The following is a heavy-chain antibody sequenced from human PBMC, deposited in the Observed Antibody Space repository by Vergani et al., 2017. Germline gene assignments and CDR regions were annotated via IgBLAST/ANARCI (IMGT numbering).Heavy chain of an antibody. V-gene: IGHV3-53*01. CDR2: IYSGGST. J-gene: IGHJ6*02. CDR3: ARDTVRGSHFYYYYYGMDV. CDR1: GFTVSSNY. D-gene: IGHD3-10*01. Sequence: EVQLVESGGGLIQPGGSLRLSCAASGFTVSSNYMSWVRQAPGKGLEWVSVIYSGGSTYYADSVKGRFTISRDNSKNTLYLQMNSLRAEDTAVYYCARDTVRGSHFYYYYYGMDVWGQGP.